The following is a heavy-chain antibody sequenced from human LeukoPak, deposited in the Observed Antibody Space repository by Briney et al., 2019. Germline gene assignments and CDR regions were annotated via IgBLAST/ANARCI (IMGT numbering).Heavy chain of an antibody. J-gene: IGHJ3*01. CDR1: RGKFDSYD. D-gene: IGHD1-14*01. CDR3: ASRSHRKAFDL. Sequence: GASVKVSCKTSRGKFDSYDINWVRQAPGQGLEWMGRIIPVLGATNYAQKFQGTVTLTADTTTNTVYMELSNLRSEDTALYFCASRSHRKAFDLWGHGTMVTVSS. CDR2: IIPVLGAT. V-gene: IGHV1-69*04.